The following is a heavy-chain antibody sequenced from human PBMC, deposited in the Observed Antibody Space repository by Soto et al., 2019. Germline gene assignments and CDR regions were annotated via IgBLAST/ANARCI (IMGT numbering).Heavy chain of an antibody. CDR2: MNPKDGNT. Sequence: ASVKVSCKASGYSFTGISINWVRRATGQGLEWMGGMNPKDGNTVYAQKFQGRVTMTESTSTNTAYMELSSLRSEDTAVYFCARGRIFGLNDYETLGGLDYWGQGTPVTVSS. CDR1: GYSFTGIS. CDR3: ARGRIFGLNDYETLGGLDY. D-gene: IGHD4-17*01. J-gene: IGHJ4*02. V-gene: IGHV1-8*01.